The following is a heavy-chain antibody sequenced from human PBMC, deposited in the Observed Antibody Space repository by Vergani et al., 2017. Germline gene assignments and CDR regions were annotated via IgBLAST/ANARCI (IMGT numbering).Heavy chain of an antibody. CDR2: IYYSGST. Sequence: QLQLQESGPGLVKPSATLSLTCSVSGASIRSRNYYWGWIRQPPGKGLEWIASIYYSGSTYYNPSLKSRVTISVDTSKNQFSLTLSSVTAADTAVYFCERHSTVEWLVKLGWIDPWGQGILVTVSS. D-gene: IGHD6-19*01. V-gene: IGHV4-39*01. CDR1: GASIRSRNYY. J-gene: IGHJ5*02. CDR3: ERHSTVEWLVKLGWIDP.